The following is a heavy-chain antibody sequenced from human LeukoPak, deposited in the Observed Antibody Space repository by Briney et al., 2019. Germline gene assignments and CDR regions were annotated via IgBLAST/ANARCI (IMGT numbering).Heavy chain of an antibody. V-gene: IGHV4-38-2*02. CDR2: IYHSGNT. CDR3: AGYDILTGYYKVGGQVY. CDR1: GYSISSGYY. D-gene: IGHD3-9*01. Sequence: PSETLSLTCTVSGYSISSGYYWGWIRQPPGKGLEWIGTIYHSGNTYYNPSLASRVIILVDTSKNEFSLQLGSVTAADTAVHYCAGYDILTGYYKVGGQVYWGQGTLVTVSS. J-gene: IGHJ4*02.